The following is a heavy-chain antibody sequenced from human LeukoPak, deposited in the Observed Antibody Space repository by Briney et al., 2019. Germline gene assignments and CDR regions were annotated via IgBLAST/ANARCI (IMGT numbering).Heavy chain of an antibody. D-gene: IGHD2-2*01. CDR2: FYYSGNT. J-gene: IGHJ4*02. V-gene: IGHV4-39*01. CDR3: ARHSPQLDY. Sequence: SETLSLTCTVSGDSISSSSYYWGWIRQTPGKGLEWIGNFYYSGNTYYNPSLKNRVTISVDTSKNQFSLKLSSVTAADAAVYYCARHSPQLDYWGQGTLVTVSS. CDR1: GDSISSSSYY.